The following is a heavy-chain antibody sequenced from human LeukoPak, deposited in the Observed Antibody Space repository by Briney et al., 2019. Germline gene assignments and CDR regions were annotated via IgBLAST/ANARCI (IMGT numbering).Heavy chain of an antibody. CDR1: GFTFSNAW. D-gene: IGHD5-12*01. J-gene: IGHJ4*02. CDR2: IKSKTDGGTT. Sequence: GGSLRLSCAASGFTFSNAWMSWVRQAPGKGLEGVGRIKSKTDGGTTDYAAPVKGRFTISRDDSKNTLYLQMNSLKTEDTAVYYCTTTPRGYSGYDTTLTYFDYWGQGTLVTVSS. CDR3: TTTPRGYSGYDTTLTYFDY. V-gene: IGHV3-15*01.